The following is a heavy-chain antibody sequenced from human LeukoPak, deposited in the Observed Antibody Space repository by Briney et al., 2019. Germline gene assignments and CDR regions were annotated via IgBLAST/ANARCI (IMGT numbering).Heavy chain of an antibody. Sequence: SETLSLTCTVSDGSITNYDWSWVRRPPGKGLELIGHVHYSGTTNYNPSLKSRVTISVDTSKNQFSLKLSSVTAADTAVYYCAREGRFGELLGFPGPDAFDIWGQGTMVTVSS. V-gene: IGHV4-59*12. D-gene: IGHD3-10*01. CDR1: DGSITNYD. CDR2: VHYSGTT. J-gene: IGHJ3*02. CDR3: AREGRFGELLGFPGPDAFDI.